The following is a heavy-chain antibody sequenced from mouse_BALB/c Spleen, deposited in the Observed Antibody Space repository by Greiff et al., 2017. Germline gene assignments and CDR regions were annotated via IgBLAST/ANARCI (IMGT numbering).Heavy chain of an antibody. CDR1: GYSFTGYT. CDR3: ARKDYGYDNAMDY. Sequence: VHVKQSGPELVKPGASMKISCKASGYSFTGYTMNWVKQSHGKNLEWIGLINPYNGGTSYNQKFKGKATLTVDKSSSTAYMELLSLTSEDSAVYYCARKDYGYDNAMDYWGQGTSVTVSS. D-gene: IGHD2-2*01. V-gene: IGHV1-18*01. CDR2: INPYNGGT. J-gene: IGHJ4*01.